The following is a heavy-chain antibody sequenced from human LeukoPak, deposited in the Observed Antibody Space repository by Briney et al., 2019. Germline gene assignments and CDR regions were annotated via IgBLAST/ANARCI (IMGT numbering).Heavy chain of an antibody. J-gene: IGHJ4*02. CDR2: IYSRGLTRGST. CDR3: AIRPNYYGGLDY. CDR1: GGSLSSYY. Sequence: PSETLSLTCTVSGGSLSSYYWSWIRQPPGKGLEWIGYIYSRGLTRGSTNYNPSLKSRVTISVDTSKNQFSLKLSSVTAADTAVYYCAIRPNYYGGLDYWGQGTLVTVSS. V-gene: IGHV4-59*01. D-gene: IGHD3-10*01.